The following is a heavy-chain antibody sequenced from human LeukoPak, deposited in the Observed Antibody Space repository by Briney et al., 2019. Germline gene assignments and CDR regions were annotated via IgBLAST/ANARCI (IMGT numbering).Heavy chain of an antibody. CDR3: ASFSNPDSSGFRY. J-gene: IGHJ4*02. D-gene: IGHD3-22*01. V-gene: IGHV1-69*04. Sequence: SVKVSCKASGGTFSSYAISWVRQAPGQGLEWMGRIIPILGIANYAQKFQGRVTITADKSTSTAYMELSSLRSEDTAVYYCASFSNPDSSGFRYWGQGTLVTVSS. CDR1: GGTFSSYA. CDR2: IIPILGIA.